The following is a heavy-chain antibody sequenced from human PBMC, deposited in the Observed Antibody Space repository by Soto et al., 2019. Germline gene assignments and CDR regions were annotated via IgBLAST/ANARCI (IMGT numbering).Heavy chain of an antibody. CDR1: GGTFSSYA. CDR2: IIPIFGTA. D-gene: IGHD2-2*01. V-gene: IGHV1-69*13. J-gene: IGHJ6*02. CDR3: ARSLGYCSSTSCSDYYYYGMDV. Sequence: VASVKVSCKASGGTFSSYAISWVRQAPGQGLEWMGGIIPIFGTANYAQKFQGRVTITADESTSTAYMELSSLRSEDTAVYYCARSLGYCSSTSCSDYYYYGMDVWGQGTTVTVSS.